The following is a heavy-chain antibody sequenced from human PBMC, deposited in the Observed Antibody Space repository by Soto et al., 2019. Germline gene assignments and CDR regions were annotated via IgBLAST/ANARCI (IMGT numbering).Heavy chain of an antibody. CDR3: AREKPVTHYYDSSGYYSPFDY. CDR1: GGTFSSYA. J-gene: IGHJ4*02. CDR2: IIPIFGTA. Sequence: QVQLVQSGAEVKKPGSSVKVSCKASGGTFSSYAISWVRQAPGQGLEWMGGIIPIFGTANYAQKFQGRVTITADESTSTAYMELSSLRSEDTAVYYCAREKPVTHYYDSSGYYSPFDYWGQGTLVTVSS. D-gene: IGHD3-22*01. V-gene: IGHV1-69*01.